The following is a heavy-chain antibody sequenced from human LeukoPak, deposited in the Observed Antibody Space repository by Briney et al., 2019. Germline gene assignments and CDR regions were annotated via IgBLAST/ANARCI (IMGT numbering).Heavy chain of an antibody. Sequence: ASETLSLTCTVSGGSISSGGYYWSWIRQPPGKGLEWIGYIYHSGSTYYNPSLKGRVTISVDRSKNQFSLKLSSVTAADTAVYYCARVFSGAFDIWGQGTMVTVSS. CDR1: GGSISSGGYY. J-gene: IGHJ3*02. CDR2: IYHSGST. CDR3: ARVFSGAFDI. V-gene: IGHV4-30-2*01.